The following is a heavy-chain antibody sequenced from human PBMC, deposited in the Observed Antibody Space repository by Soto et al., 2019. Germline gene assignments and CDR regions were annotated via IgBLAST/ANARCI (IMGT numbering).Heavy chain of an antibody. J-gene: IGHJ5*02. D-gene: IGHD6-13*01. CDR1: GGSISGSF. V-gene: IGHV4-59*01. CDR3: ARGAGYSSSWPFDP. CDR2: IYYSGST. Sequence: SETLSLTCTVSGGSISGSFWSWIRQPPGKGLEWIGYIYYSGSTDYNPSLKSRVTISVDTSKNQFSLKLSSVTAADTAVYYCARGAGYSSSWPFDPWGQGTLVTVSS.